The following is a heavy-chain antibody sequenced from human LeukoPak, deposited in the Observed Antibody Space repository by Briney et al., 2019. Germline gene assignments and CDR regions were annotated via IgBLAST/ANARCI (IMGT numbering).Heavy chain of an antibody. V-gene: IGHV3-23*01. CDR2: ISGSGGGT. Sequence: GGSLRLSCAASGFTFSSFGMSWVRQAPGKGLEWVSSISGSGGGTYYPDSVKGRFTISRDNSKNTLYLQMNSLRAEDTAVYYCAKGPLIVGATFDYWGQGTLVTVSS. D-gene: IGHD1-26*01. CDR1: GFTFSSFG. J-gene: IGHJ4*02. CDR3: AKGPLIVGATFDY.